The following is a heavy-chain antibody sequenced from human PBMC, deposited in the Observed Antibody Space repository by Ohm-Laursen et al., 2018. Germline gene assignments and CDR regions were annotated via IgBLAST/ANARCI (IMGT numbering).Heavy chain of an antibody. CDR2: ISSDATGT. V-gene: IGHV3-23*01. CDR1: GFTFRSYS. J-gene: IGHJ6*02. D-gene: IGHD3-10*01. Sequence: SLRLSCAASGFTFRSYSMAWVRQAPRKGLEWVSSISSDATGTYYAEFVKGRFTISRDNSKNTLHLQMNSLRAEDTAVYYCAREGPRAISYYGSGSSDYYYYGLDVWGQGTTVTVSS. CDR3: AREGPRAISYYGSGSSDYYYYGLDV.